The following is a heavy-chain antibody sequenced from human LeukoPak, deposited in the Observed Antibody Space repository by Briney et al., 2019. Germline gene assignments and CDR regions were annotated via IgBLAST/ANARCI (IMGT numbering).Heavy chain of an antibody. J-gene: IGHJ4*02. V-gene: IGHV4-4*07. Sequence: SSETLSLTCTASGGSISFYYWTWIRQSAGKGLEWIGRIYAGGNTNYSPSLKSRATLSIDTSKNHFSLKLTSVTAADTAVYYCARDSRYFDFWSGYVDYWGQGILVTVSS. CDR3: ARDSRYFDFWSGYVDY. D-gene: IGHD3-3*01. CDR1: GGSISFYY. CDR2: IYAGGNT.